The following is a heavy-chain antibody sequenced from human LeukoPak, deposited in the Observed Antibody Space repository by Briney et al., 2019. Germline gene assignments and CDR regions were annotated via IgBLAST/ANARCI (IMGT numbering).Heavy chain of an antibody. D-gene: IGHD6-13*01. V-gene: IGHV3-30*18. CDR1: GFTFSSYG. J-gene: IGHJ1*01. Sequence: PGGSLRLSCAASGFTFSSYGMHWVRQAPGKGLEWVAVMSYDGSNKYYADSVKGRFTISRDNSKNTLNLQMSSLRAEDTAVYYCAKWDSTWHFQHWGQGTLVTVSS. CDR3: AKWDSTWHFQH. CDR2: MSYDGSNK.